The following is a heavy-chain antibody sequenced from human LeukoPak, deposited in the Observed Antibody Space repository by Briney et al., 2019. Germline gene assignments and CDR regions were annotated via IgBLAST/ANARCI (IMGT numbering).Heavy chain of an antibody. CDR2: IIPIFGTA. CDR1: VGTFSRYA. V-gene: IGHV1-69*01. J-gene: IGHJ4*02. CDR3: ARVSIVGATLDY. D-gene: IGHD1-26*01. Sequence: ASVDVSCKASVGTFSRYAISWVRQAPGQGLEWMGGIIPIFGTANYAQKFQGRVTITADESTSTAYMELSSLRSEDTAVYYCARVSIVGATLDYWGQGTLVTVSS.